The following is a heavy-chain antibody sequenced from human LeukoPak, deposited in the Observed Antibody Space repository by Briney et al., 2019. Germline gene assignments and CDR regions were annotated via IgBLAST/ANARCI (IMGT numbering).Heavy chain of an antibody. Sequence: GGSLRLSCAASGFTFSSYAMSWVRQAPGKGLEWVSAISGSGGSTYYADSVKGRFTISRDNSKNTLYLQMNSLRAEDTAVYYCTTKRITIFGVIWAFDIWGQGTMVTVSS. D-gene: IGHD3-3*01. CDR2: ISGSGGST. V-gene: IGHV3-23*01. CDR1: GFTFSSYA. J-gene: IGHJ3*02. CDR3: TTKRITIFGVIWAFDI.